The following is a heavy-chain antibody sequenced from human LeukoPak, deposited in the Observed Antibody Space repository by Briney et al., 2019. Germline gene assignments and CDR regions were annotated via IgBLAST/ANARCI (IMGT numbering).Heavy chain of an antibody. Sequence: GGSLRLPCVASGFTFSNYVMRWVRQAPGKGLEWVSSINSGSNSIYYADSVKGRFTISRDNAKNSLYLQMNSLRAEDTAVYYCTRGSYGDYGYWGQGALVTVSS. CDR1: GFTFSNYV. J-gene: IGHJ4*02. CDR2: INSGSNSI. D-gene: IGHD4-17*01. V-gene: IGHV3-21*01. CDR3: TRGSYGDYGY.